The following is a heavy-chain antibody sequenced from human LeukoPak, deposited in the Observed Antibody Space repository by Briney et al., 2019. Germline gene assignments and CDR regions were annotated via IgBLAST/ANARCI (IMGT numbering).Heavy chain of an antibody. J-gene: IGHJ4*02. CDR1: GGSISSYY. V-gene: IGHV4-4*07. Sequence: SETLSLTCTVSGGSISSYYWSGIRQPAGKGLEWIGRIYTSGSTNYNPSLKSRVTMSVDTSMNQFSLKLSSVTAADTAVYYCARRAPASYGLGYYFDYWGQGTLVTVSS. CDR2: IYTSGST. CDR3: ARRAPASYGLGYYFDY. D-gene: IGHD5-18*01.